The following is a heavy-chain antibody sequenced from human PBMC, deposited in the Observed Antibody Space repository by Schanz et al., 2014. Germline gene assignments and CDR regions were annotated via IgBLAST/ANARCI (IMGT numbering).Heavy chain of an antibody. V-gene: IGHV1-18*01. CDR1: GYTFTTYA. CDR2: ISVYTGNT. J-gene: IGHJ5*02. CDR3: AKAEDDILTDSYTRLDP. D-gene: IGHD3-9*01. Sequence: QVHLVQSGAEVKKPGASVRVSCKASGYTFTTYAMSWVRQAPGQGLEWVGWISVYTGNTKYGQKVQGRVTMTADTSTNTAYMELRSLRSDDTAVYYCAKAEDDILTDSYTRLDPWGQGTLXTVSS.